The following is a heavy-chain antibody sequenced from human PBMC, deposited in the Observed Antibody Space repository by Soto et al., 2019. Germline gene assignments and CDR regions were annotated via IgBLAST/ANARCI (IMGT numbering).Heavy chain of an antibody. CDR3: ARDRGWNIVVIPASFDL. CDR2: INQDGSEK. Sequence: EVQLVESGGGLVQPGGSLRLSCAASGVSFSAFWMSWVRQIPGKGLEWVANINQDGSEKQYVVSVKGRFTISRDNAKNSLFLQMNSLRAEDSAVYYCARDRGWNIVVIPASFDLWGRGALVSVSS. D-gene: IGHD2-15*01. CDR1: GVSFSAFW. V-gene: IGHV3-7*01. J-gene: IGHJ4*02.